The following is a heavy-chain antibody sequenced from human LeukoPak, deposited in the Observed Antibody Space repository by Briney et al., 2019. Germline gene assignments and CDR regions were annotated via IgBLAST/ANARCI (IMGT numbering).Heavy chain of an antibody. Sequence: GGSLRLSCAASGFTFRKFVMNWVRQVPGKGLEWVATIGSSSDTYYTDSVRGRFTISRDHSKSTLYLQMDSLRADDTAVYYCATRGDNWGPFDFWGQGTQVTVSS. CDR1: GFTFRKFV. V-gene: IGHV3-23*05. CDR3: ATRGDNWGPFDF. CDR2: IGSSSDT. J-gene: IGHJ4*02. D-gene: IGHD7-27*01.